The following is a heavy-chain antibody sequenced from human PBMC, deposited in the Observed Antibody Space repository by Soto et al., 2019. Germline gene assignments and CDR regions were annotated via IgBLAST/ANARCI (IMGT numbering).Heavy chain of an antibody. D-gene: IGHD2-21*01. CDR3: ATDQDWSSDY. CDR1: GFIFDAYS. CDR2: ISPRSNYK. V-gene: IGHV3-48*02. Sequence: GGTLRLSCAVSGFIFDAYSLNWVRQAPGKGLEWVSHISPRSNYKDNADPVNGRFTFLRDYAKNSLYLLMNGLSDEATACYSCATDQDWSSDYWGQGTLVTVSS. J-gene: IGHJ4*02.